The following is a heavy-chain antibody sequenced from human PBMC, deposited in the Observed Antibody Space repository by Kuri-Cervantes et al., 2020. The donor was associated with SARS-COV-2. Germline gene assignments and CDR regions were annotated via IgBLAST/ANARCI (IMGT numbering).Heavy chain of an antibody. CDR1: GYSISSGYY. J-gene: IGHJ4*02. CDR3: ARENKGSFDY. CDR2: IYTSGST. Sequence: SETLSLTCTVSGYSISSGYYWGWIRQPPGKGLEWIGYIYTSGSTNYNPSLKSRVTISVDTSKNQFSLKLSSVTAADTAVYYCARENKGSFDYWGQGTLVTVSS. V-gene: IGHV4-38-2*02.